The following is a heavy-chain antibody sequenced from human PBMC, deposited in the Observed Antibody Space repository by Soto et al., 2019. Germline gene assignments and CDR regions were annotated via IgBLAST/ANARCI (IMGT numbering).Heavy chain of an antibody. J-gene: IGHJ4*02. CDR2: IYHSGST. CDR1: GGSISSNGFGNC. V-gene: IGHV4-31*03. CDR3: ARERSGLYGDYYFDY. Sequence: PSETLSLTCTVSGGSISSNGFGNCWSWIRQLPGKGLEWIGYIYHSGSTYYNPPLESRVTISVDTSKNQFSLKLSSVTAADTAVYYCARERSGLYGDYYFDYWGQGTLVTVSS. D-gene: IGHD4-17*01.